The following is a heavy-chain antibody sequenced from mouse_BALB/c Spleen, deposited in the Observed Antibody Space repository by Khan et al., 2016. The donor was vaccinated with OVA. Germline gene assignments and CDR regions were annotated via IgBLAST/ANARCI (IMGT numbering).Heavy chain of an antibody. Sequence: QVQLQQSGPELVKPGASVKISCKASGYIFTDYYINWVKQKPGQGLEWIGWIYPGSGNTKYNENFKGKATLTVDTSSSTAYMQLSSLTSEDTAVYFCPRGNYYGSTSWFGYWGQGTLVTVST. CDR3: PRGNYYGSTSWFGY. CDR2: IYPGSGNT. D-gene: IGHD1-1*01. V-gene: IGHV1-84*02. J-gene: IGHJ3*01. CDR1: GYIFTDYY.